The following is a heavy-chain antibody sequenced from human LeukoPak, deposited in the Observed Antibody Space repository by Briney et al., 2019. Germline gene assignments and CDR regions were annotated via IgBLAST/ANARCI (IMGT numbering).Heavy chain of an antibody. CDR3: ARASSGWYGVDY. CDR2: IYYSGST. CDR1: GGSVSSYY. D-gene: IGHD6-19*01. J-gene: IGHJ4*02. V-gene: IGHV4-59*02. Sequence: SSETPSLTCTVSGGSVSSYYWSWIRQPPGKGLERIGYIYYSGSTNYNPSLKSRVAISVDTSKNQFSLKLSSVTAADTAVYYCARASSGWYGVDYWGQGTLVTVSS.